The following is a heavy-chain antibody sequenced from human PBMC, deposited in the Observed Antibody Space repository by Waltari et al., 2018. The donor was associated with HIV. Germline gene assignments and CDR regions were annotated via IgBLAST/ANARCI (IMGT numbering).Heavy chain of an antibody. CDR1: GFTFISYG. CDR2: IWYDGSNK. CDR3: ARDTAAAGPYYYYYGMDV. D-gene: IGHD6-13*01. Sequence: QVQLVESGGGVVQPGRSLRLSCAASGFTFISYGIHCVRRPPGKGRGGVAVIWYDGSNKYYADSGKGRFTISRDNSKNTLYLQMNSLRAEDTAVYYCARDTAAAGPYYYYYGMDVWGQGTTVTVSS. V-gene: IGHV3-33*01. J-gene: IGHJ6*02.